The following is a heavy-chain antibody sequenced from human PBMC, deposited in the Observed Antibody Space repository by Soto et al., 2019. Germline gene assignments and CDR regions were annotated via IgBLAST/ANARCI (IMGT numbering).Heavy chain of an antibody. D-gene: IGHD6-19*01. Sequence: QVQLVESGGGVVQPGRSLRLSCAASGFTFSSYGMHWVGQAPGKGLEWVAVISYDGSNKYYADSVKGRFTISRDNSKNTLYLQMNSLRAEDTAVYYCAKVFSYSSGWYFDYWGQGTLVTVSS. J-gene: IGHJ4*02. CDR1: GFTFSSYG. CDR3: AKVFSYSSGWYFDY. V-gene: IGHV3-30*18. CDR2: ISYDGSNK.